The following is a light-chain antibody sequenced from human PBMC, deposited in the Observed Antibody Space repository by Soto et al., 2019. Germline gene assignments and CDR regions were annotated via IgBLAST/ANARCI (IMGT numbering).Light chain of an antibody. J-gene: IGKJ1*01. CDR3: QQYFSTPPWT. V-gene: IGKV4-1*01. Sequence: DIVMTQSPDSLAVSLGERATINCKSSQSVLYSSNNKNYLTWYQQKPGQPPKVLIYWASTRESGVPDRFSGSGFGTDFTPTISSLQAEDVAVYYCQQYFSTPPWTFGQGTKVEIK. CDR2: WAS. CDR1: QSVLYSSNNKNY.